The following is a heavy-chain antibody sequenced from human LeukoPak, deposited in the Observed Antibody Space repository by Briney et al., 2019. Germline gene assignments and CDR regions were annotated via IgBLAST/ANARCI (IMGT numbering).Heavy chain of an antibody. CDR3: ATETNGRHYDY. D-gene: IGHD1-14*01. J-gene: IGHJ4*02. V-gene: IGHV3-21*06. CDR2: ICPTGSDR. Sequence: PGGSLRLSCTASGHTFSTSGFNWVRQAPGKGLEWVASICPTGSDRYHADSIKGRFTISRDNANNFLYLQMNSLRAEDTAVYYCATETNGRHYDYWGQGTLLTVSS. CDR1: GHTFSTSG.